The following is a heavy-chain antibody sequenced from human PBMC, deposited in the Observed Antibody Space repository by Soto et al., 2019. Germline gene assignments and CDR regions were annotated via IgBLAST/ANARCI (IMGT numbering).Heavy chain of an antibody. CDR3: ARGGYSSSSPDY. D-gene: IGHD6-6*01. Sequence: QVQLVESGGGVVQPGRSLRLSCAASGFTFSSYGMHWVRQAPGKGLEWVAVIWYDGSNKYYADSVKGRFTISRDNSKNTLYLQMNSLRAEDTAVYYCARGGYSSSSPDYWGQGTLVTVSS. V-gene: IGHV3-33*01. CDR1: GFTFSSYG. J-gene: IGHJ4*02. CDR2: IWYDGSNK.